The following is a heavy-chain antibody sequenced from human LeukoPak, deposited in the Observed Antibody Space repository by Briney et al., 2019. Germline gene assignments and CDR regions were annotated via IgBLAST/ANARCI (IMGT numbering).Heavy chain of an antibody. CDR2: IIPIFGTA. J-gene: IGHJ6*03. CDR3: ARGRVIRCTNGVCLNYYYYYMDV. D-gene: IGHD2-8*01. Sequence: SVKVSCKASGGTFSSYAISWVRQAPGQGLEWMGGIIPIFGTANYAQKFQGRVTITADKSTSTAYMELSSLRSEDTAVYYCARGRVIRCTNGVCLNYYYYYMDVWGKGTTVTVSS. CDR1: GGTFSSYA. V-gene: IGHV1-69*06.